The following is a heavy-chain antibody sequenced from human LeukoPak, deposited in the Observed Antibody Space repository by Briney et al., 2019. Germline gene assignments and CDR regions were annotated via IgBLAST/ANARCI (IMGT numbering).Heavy chain of an antibody. J-gene: IGHJ4*02. Sequence: GGSLRLSCAAPGFTFSSYGMHWVRQAPGKGLEWVAVIWYDGSNKYYADSVKGRFTISRDNSKNTLYLQMNSLRAEDTAVYYCARPVSGWSPAYFDYWGQGTLVTVSS. D-gene: IGHD6-19*01. V-gene: IGHV3-33*01. CDR3: ARPVSGWSPAYFDY. CDR1: GFTFSSYG. CDR2: IWYDGSNK.